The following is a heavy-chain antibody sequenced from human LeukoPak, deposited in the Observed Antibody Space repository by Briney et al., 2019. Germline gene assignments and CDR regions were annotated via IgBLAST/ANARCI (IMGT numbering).Heavy chain of an antibody. Sequence: PSETLSLTCTVSGGSISSYYWSWLRQPPGKELQWIGYINYSGSTDYNPSLKSRVIISVDTSKNQFSLKLNSVTAADTAVYYCVRGANRYDPWGQGTLVTVSS. CDR3: VRGANRYDP. CDR2: INYSGST. V-gene: IGHV4-59*13. CDR1: GGSISSYY. J-gene: IGHJ5*02.